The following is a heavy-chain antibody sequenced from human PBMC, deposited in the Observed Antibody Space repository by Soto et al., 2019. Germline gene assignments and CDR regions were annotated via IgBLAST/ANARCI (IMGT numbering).Heavy chain of an antibody. CDR1: GYTFTSYY. D-gene: IGHD2-15*01. Sequence: ASVKVSCKASGYTFTSYYIHWVRQAPGQGLEWMGIINPSGGSTSYAQKFQGRVTMTRDTSTSTVYMELSSLRAEDTAVYYCVKGYCSGVTCYRDYWGPGILVTVSS. CDR2: INPSGGST. CDR3: VKGYCSGVTCYRDY. V-gene: IGHV1-46*01. J-gene: IGHJ4*02.